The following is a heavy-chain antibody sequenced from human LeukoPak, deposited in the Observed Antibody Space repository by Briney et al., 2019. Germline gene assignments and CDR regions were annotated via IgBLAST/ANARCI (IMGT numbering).Heavy chain of an antibody. Sequence: ASVKVSCKASGYTFSSYGISWVRQAPGQGLEWMGWISAYNGNTNYAQKLQGRVTMTTDTSTSTAYMELRSLRSDDTAVYYCARVRDYGGNWQFDYWGQGTLVTVSS. V-gene: IGHV1-18*01. CDR3: ARVRDYGGNWQFDY. J-gene: IGHJ4*02. CDR1: GYTFSSYG. D-gene: IGHD4-23*01. CDR2: ISAYNGNT.